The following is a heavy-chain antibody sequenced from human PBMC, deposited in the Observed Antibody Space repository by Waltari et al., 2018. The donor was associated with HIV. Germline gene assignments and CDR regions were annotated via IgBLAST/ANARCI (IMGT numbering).Heavy chain of an antibody. J-gene: IGHJ4*01. CDR1: GDRFTTYF. CDR2: INPDSGET. D-gene: IGHD5-12*01. Sequence: QTLLLQSASQVKTPGASVTLSCKVSGDRFTTYFLYCLRQAPGQGFELLGRINPDSGETTYSQTFKTRVTMTRDTSSASTYMELTRLTSADTAIYFCARGEDISLTHLPPGFRLEFWGHGTLGTVSS. CDR3: ARGEDISLTHLPPGFRLEF. V-gene: IGHV1-2*06.